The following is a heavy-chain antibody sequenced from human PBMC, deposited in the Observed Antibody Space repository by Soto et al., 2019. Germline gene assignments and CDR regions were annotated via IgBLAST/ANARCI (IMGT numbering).Heavy chain of an antibody. Sequence: EVQLLESGGGLVQPGGSLRLSCAASGFTFSSYAMSWVRQAPGKGLEWVSAISGSGGSTYYADSVKGRFTISRDNSKNTLYLQMNSLGAEDTAVYYCAKLGSSSTSCCRLDFDYWGQGTLVTVSS. D-gene: IGHD2-2*01. V-gene: IGHV3-23*01. CDR1: GFTFSSYA. CDR2: ISGSGGST. J-gene: IGHJ4*02. CDR3: AKLGSSSTSCCRLDFDY.